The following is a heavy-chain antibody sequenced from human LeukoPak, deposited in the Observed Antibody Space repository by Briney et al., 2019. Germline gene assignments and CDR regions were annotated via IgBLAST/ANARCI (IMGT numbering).Heavy chain of an antibody. J-gene: IGHJ3*02. CDR1: GGSFSSYY. V-gene: IGHV4-59*01. D-gene: IGHD3-16*01. CDR2: IYYSGST. Sequence: SESLSLTCAASGGSFSSYYWSWIRQPPGKGLEWIGYIYYSGSTNYNPSLKSRVTISVDTSKNQFSLKLSSVTAADTAVYYCARVRLVGDAFDIWGQGTMVTVSS. CDR3: ARVRLVGDAFDI.